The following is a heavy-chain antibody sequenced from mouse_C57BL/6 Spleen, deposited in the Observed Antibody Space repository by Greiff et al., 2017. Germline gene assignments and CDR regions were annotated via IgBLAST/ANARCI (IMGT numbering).Heavy chain of an antibody. CDR3: QYCGSSPLYAMDY. J-gene: IGHJ4*01. D-gene: IGHD1-1*01. Sequence: QVQLQQPGAELVKPGASVKLSCKASGYTFTSYWMHWVKQRPGQGLEWIGMIHPNSGSTNYNEKFKSKATLTVDKSSSTAYMQLSSLTSEASAVYYCQYCGSSPLYAMDYWGQGTSVTVSS. CDR2: IHPNSGST. V-gene: IGHV1-64*01. CDR1: GYTFTSYW.